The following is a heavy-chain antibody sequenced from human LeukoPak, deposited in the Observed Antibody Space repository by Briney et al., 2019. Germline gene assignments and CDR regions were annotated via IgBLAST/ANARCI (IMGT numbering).Heavy chain of an antibody. CDR1: GGSISSGGYY. CDR2: IYYSGST. J-gene: IGHJ4*02. Sequence: SRTLSLTCTVSGGSISSGGYYWSWIRQHPGKGLEWIGYIYYSGSTYYNPSLKSRVTISVDTSKNQFSLKLSSVTAADTAVYYCARTARLWAFDYWGQGTLVTVSS. D-gene: IGHD3-16*01. CDR3: ARTARLWAFDY. V-gene: IGHV4-31*03.